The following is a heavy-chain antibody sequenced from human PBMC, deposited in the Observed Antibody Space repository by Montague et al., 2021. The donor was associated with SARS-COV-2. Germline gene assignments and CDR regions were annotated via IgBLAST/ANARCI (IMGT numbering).Heavy chain of an antibody. CDR2: ISYDGRNK. Sequence: RLSCSASGFTFSSYAMHWVRQAPGKGLEWVAVISYDGRNKYYVDSVKGRFTISRDNSKNTLYRQMNSLRAEDTAVYYCAREWDGYDLDYGMDVWGQGTTVTVSS. CDR3: AREWDGYDLDYGMDV. CDR1: GFTFSSYA. D-gene: IGHD5-12*01. J-gene: IGHJ6*02. V-gene: IGHV3-30*04.